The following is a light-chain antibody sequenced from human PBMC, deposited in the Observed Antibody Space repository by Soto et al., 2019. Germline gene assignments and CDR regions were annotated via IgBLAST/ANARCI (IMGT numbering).Light chain of an antibody. J-gene: IGKJ1*01. CDR2: DAS. CDR3: QRDDTYSPT. V-gene: IGKV1-5*01. CDR1: QSINNW. Sequence: DIQLTQPPSTLSASVGDRVTITCRSSQSINNWLAWYQLKPGKAPKLLIYDASTLQSAVPSSFSGSGSGTEFTLTISSLQPDDFATYYCQRDDTYSPTFGQGTKVDI.